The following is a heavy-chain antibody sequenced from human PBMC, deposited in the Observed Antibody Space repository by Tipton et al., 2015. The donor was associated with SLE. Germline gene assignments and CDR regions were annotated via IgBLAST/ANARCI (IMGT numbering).Heavy chain of an antibody. CDR3: ARGGFVYDYIWGSYRTVHWFDP. D-gene: IGHD3-16*02. V-gene: IGHV4-61*09. J-gene: IGHJ5*02. Sequence: TLSLTCTVSGGSISSGSYYWSWIRQPAGKGLEWIGHIYTSGSTNYNPSLKSRVTISVDTSKNQFSLKLSSVTAADTAVYYCARGGFVYDYIWGSYRTVHWFDPWGQGTLVTVSS. CDR2: IYTSGST. CDR1: GGSISSGSYY.